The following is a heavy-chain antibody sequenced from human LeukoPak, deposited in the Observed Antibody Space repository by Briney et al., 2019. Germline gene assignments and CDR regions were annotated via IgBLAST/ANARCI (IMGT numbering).Heavy chain of an antibody. V-gene: IGHV3-21*01. CDR3: AREDWFGEFYNWFDP. CDR1: GFTFSSYS. CDR2: ISSSSSYI. J-gene: IGHJ5*02. D-gene: IGHD3-10*01. Sequence: GGSLRLSCAASGFTFSSYSMNWVRQAPGKGLEWVSSISSSSSYIYYADSVKGRFTISRDNAKNSLYLQMNSLRAEDTAVYYCAREDWFGEFYNWFDPWGQGTLVTVSS.